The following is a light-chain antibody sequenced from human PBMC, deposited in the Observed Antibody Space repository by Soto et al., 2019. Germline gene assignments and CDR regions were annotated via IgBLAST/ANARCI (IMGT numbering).Light chain of an antibody. Sequence: QSVLTQPPSASGSPGQRVTLSCSGSSSNIGSNAVNWYQQLPGTAPTVLIYSNNERPSGVPDLFSGSNSGTSATLAISGLQSEDEADYYSATWYDGLNGYVFGTGTKLTVL. CDR1: SSNIGSNA. CDR3: ATWYDGLNGYV. CDR2: SNN. V-gene: IGLV1-44*01. J-gene: IGLJ1*01.